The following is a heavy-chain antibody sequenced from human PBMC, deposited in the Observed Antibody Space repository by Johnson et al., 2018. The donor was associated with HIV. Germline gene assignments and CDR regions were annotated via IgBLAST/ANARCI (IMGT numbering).Heavy chain of an antibody. CDR2: IKSKTDGGTT. V-gene: IGHV3-15*01. CDR1: GFVFSDSH. CDR3: TTGVDYYDSRVAAFDI. D-gene: IGHD3-22*01. Sequence: VQLVESGGDLVKPGGSLRLSCVASGFVFSDSHMSWIRQAPGKGLEWVGRIKSKTDGGTTDYAAPVKGSITISRDDSKNTLYLQMNSLKTEDTAVYYCTTGVDYYDSRVAAFDIWGQGTMVTVSS. J-gene: IGHJ3*02.